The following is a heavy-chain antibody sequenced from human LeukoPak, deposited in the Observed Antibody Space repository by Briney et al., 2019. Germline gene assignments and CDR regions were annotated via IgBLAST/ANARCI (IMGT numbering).Heavy chain of an antibody. V-gene: IGHV3-48*03. D-gene: IGHD5-12*01. J-gene: IGHJ4*02. CDR3: AREYIGSDYFDY. CDR1: GFSFSSYE. CDR2: ISETRSSM. Sequence: GGSLRLSCAASGFSFSSYEMNWVRQAPGQGLEWVAYISETRSSMNYADSVKGRFTISRDDAKNSLYLQMNSLRAEDTAVYYCAREYIGSDYFDYWGQGTLVTVSS.